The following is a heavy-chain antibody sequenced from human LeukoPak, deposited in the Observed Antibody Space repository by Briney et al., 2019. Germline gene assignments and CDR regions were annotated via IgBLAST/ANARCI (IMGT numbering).Heavy chain of an antibody. CDR1: GYTFTNYF. CDR2: INPSGGGT. V-gene: IGHV1-46*01. CDR3: ARGQNKCLGH. D-gene: IGHD2/OR15-2a*01. Sequence: ASVKVSCKASGYTFTNYFMHWVRQAPGQGLEWMGVINPSGGGTTYAQWFQGRVTVTRDTSTSTVHMELSSLRSEDTAVYYCARGQNKCLGHWGQGTLVTVSS. J-gene: IGHJ4*02.